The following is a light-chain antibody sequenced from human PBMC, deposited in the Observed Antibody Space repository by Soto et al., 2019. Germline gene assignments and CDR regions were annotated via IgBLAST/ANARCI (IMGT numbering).Light chain of an antibody. Sequence: SYELTQPPSVSVSPGQTASITCSGDKLGDKYICWYQQKPGQSPVLVIYQDSKRPSGIPERFSGSNSGNTATLTISGTQAMDEAYYYCQAWDSNTVVFGGGTKLTVL. CDR2: QDS. CDR3: QAWDSNTVV. CDR1: KLGDKY. J-gene: IGLJ2*01. V-gene: IGLV3-1*01.